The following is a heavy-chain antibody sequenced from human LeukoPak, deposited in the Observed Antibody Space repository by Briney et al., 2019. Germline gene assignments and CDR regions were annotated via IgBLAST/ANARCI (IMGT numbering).Heavy chain of an antibody. V-gene: IGHV3-23*01. J-gene: IGHJ4*02. D-gene: IGHD2-21*01. CDR3: AKLAGLTYEEYYFDY. CDR2: IGGTGCDI. Sequence: GGSLRLSCAASGFTFNSYAMTWVRQAPGKGLEWVAAIGGTGCDIFYADSVKGRFTISRDNSKNTLFLQMNSLRAEDTAVYYCAKLAGLTYEEYYFDYWGQGTLVTVSS. CDR1: GFTFNSYA.